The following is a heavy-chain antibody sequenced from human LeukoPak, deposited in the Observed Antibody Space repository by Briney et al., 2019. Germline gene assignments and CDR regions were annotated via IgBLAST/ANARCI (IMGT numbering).Heavy chain of an antibody. D-gene: IGHD3-10*01. CDR2: IYRSGST. CDR3: ARNYGSGSWFDY. J-gene: IGHJ4*02. V-gene: IGHV4-30-2*01. CDR1: GGSISSGGYS. Sequence: SQTLSLTCAVSGGSISSGGYSWSWIRQPPGKGLEWIGYIYRSGSTYYNPSLKSRVTISVDRSKNQFSLKLSSVTAADTAVYYCARNYGSGSWFDYWGQGTLVTVSS.